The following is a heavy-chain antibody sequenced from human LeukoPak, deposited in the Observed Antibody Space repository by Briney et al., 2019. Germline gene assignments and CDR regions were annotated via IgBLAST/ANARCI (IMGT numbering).Heavy chain of an antibody. CDR1: GGSISSYY. J-gene: IGHJ6*02. Sequence: SETLSLTCTVSGGSISSYYWSWIRQPPGKGLEWIGYIYYSGSTSDSTNYNPSLRSRVTISVDTSKNQFSLNLSSVTAADTAVYYCARDSIDSYGFNRMDVWGQGTTVTVSS. CDR2: IYYSGSTSDST. V-gene: IGHV4-59*01. CDR3: ARDSIDSYGFNRMDV. D-gene: IGHD5-18*01.